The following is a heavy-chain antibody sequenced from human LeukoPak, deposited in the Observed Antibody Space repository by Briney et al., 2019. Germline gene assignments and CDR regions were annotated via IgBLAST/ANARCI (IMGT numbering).Heavy chain of an antibody. Sequence: SETLSLTCTVSGDSVSGGGYYWSWIRQPPGEGLEWIGYIYFSGSTNYNPSLQSRVTISVDTSKNHFSLRLSSVTAADTAVYYCARLVRGVIDYWGQGTLVTVSS. CDR3: ARLVRGVIDY. V-gene: IGHV4-61*03. J-gene: IGHJ4*02. D-gene: IGHD3-10*01. CDR2: IYFSGST. CDR1: GDSVSGGGYY.